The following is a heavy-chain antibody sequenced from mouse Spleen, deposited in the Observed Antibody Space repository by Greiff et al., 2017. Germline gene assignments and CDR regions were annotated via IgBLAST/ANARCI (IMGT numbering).Heavy chain of an antibody. D-gene: IGHD1-1*01. CDR2: ISSGGGST. CDR3: ASFYYGSSYVY. CDR1: GFTFSSYY. Sequence: EVKVVESGGGLVKLGGSLKLSCAASGFTFSSYYMSWVRQTPEKRLEWVATISSGGGSTYYPDSVKGRFTISRDNAKNTLYLQMSSLNSEDTAVYYCASFYYGSSYVYWGQGTTLTVSS. J-gene: IGHJ2*01. V-gene: IGHV5-9*04.